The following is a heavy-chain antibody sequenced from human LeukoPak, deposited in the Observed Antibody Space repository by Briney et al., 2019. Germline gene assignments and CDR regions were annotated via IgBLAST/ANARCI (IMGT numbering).Heavy chain of an antibody. J-gene: IGHJ6*03. D-gene: IGHD5-18*01. Sequence: ASVKVSCKASGYTFTGYYMHWARQAPGQGLEWMGWINPNSGGTNYAQKFQGRVTMTRDTSISTAYMELSRLRSDDTAVYYCARGLFPSYGYYYYYYMDVWGKGTTVTISS. CDR3: ARGLFPSYGYYYYYYMDV. CDR1: GYTFTGYY. V-gene: IGHV1-2*02. CDR2: INPNSGGT.